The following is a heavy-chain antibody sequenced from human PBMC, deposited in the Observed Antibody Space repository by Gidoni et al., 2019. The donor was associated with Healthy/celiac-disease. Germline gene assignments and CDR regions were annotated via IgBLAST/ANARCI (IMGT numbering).Heavy chain of an antibody. V-gene: IGHV3-30*01. D-gene: IGHD3-3*01. CDR1: GFTFSSYA. CDR3: ARSLTMGWLSSAYYFDY. CDR2: ISYDGSNK. J-gene: IGHJ4*02. Sequence: QVQLVESGGGVVQPGRSLRLSCAASGFTFSSYAMHWVRQAPGKGLEWVAVISYDGSNKYYADSVKGRFTISRDNSKNTLYLQMNSLRAEDTAVYYCARSLTMGWLSSAYYFDYWGQGTLVTVSS.